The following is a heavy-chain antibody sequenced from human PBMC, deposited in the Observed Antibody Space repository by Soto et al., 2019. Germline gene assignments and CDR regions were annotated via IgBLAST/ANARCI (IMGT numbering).Heavy chain of an antibody. J-gene: IGHJ6*02. Sequence: QLVESGGRGVQPGRSLRLSCAASEFTFTSYAMHWVRQAPGRGLEWVALISFDGTSEYYADSVKGRFIISRDNSKTMVYLQMNSLRPDDTAIYYCARPIPRWSYHYGMDVWGHGTRVTVSS. CDR1: EFTFTSYA. D-gene: IGHD2-15*01. V-gene: IGHV3-30-3*01. CDR2: ISFDGTSE. CDR3: ARPIPRWSYHYGMDV.